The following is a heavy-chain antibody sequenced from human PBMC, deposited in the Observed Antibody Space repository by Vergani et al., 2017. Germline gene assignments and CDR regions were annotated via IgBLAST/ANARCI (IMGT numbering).Heavy chain of an antibody. D-gene: IGHD1-1*01. J-gene: IGHJ5*02. CDR1: GYTLTELS. CDR2: FDPEDGET. V-gene: IGHV1-24*01. Sequence: QVQLVQSGAEVKKPGASVKVSCKVSGYTLTELSMHWVRQAPGKGLEWMGGFDPEDGETIYAQKVQGRVTMTEDTSTDTAYMELSSLRSEDTAVYSWAPTGTRGRDNWFDPWGQGTLVTVSS. CDR3: APTGTRGRDNWFDP.